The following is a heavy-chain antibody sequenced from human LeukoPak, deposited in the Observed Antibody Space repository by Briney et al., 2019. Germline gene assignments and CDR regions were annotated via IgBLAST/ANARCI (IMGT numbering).Heavy chain of an antibody. CDR1: GFTFSSYS. Sequence: PGGSLRLSCAASGFTFSSYSTNWVRQAPGKGLEWVSYISSSSSTIYYADSVKGRFTISRDNAKNSLYLQMNSLRAEDTAVYYCARGGIQVSGIDEFDYWGQGTLVTVS. CDR2: ISSSSSTI. D-gene: IGHD6-19*01. V-gene: IGHV3-48*04. J-gene: IGHJ4*02. CDR3: ARGGIQVSGIDEFDY.